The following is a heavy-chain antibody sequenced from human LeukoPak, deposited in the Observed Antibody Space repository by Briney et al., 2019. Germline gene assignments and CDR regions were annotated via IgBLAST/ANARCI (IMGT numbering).Heavy chain of an antibody. CDR2: IYHSGST. D-gene: IGHD4-17*01. Sequence: SQTLSLTCAVSGGSISSGGYSWSWIRQPPGKGLEWIGYIYHSGSTYYNPSLKSRVTISVDRSKNQFSLKLSSVTAADTAVYYCARDYTVTTPGIPHGMDVWGQGTTVTVSS. V-gene: IGHV4-30-2*01. J-gene: IGHJ6*02. CDR1: GGSISSGGYS. CDR3: ARDYTVTTPGIPHGMDV.